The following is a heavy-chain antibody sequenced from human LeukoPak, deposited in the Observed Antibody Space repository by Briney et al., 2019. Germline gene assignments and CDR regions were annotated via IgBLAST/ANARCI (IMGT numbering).Heavy chain of an antibody. CDR2: VFSNGGP. CDR1: GGSIHSYH. D-gene: IGHD4-11*01. J-gene: IGHJ4*02. Sequence: SETLSLTCTVSGGSIHSYHWSWVRQPAGKGLEWIGRVFSNGGPNYNPSLASRLTISVDASKNQFFLQLRSVTAADTAVYYCVRDPGNFSNLLYYFDHWGQGSLVTVSS. CDR3: VRDPGNFSNLLYYFDH. V-gene: IGHV4-4*07.